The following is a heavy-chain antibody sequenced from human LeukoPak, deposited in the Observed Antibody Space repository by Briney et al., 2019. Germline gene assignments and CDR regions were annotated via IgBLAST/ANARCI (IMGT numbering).Heavy chain of an antibody. J-gene: IGHJ4*02. CDR2: ISAYNGNT. V-gene: IGHV1-18*01. D-gene: IGHD5-18*01. CDR3: ARDPIYSYGYSLDY. CDR1: GYTFTSYG. Sequence: ASVKVSCKASGYTFTSYGISWVRQAPGQGLEWMGWISAYNGNTNYAQKLQCRVTMTTDTSTSTAYMELRSLRSDDTAVYYCARDPIYSYGYSLDYWGQGTLVTVSS.